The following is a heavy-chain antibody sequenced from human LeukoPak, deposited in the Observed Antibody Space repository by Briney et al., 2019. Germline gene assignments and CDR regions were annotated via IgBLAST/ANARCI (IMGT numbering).Heavy chain of an antibody. Sequence: GGSLRLSCAASGFTVSSNYMSWVRQAPGKGLEWVSVIYSGGSTYYADSVKGRFTISRHNSKNTLYLQMNSLRAEDTAVYYCAKDGGYSYGLYYYYYYGMDVWGQGPRSPSP. V-gene: IGHV3-53*04. CDR3: AKDGGYSYGLYYYYYYGMDV. CDR2: IYSGGST. CDR1: GFTVSSNY. D-gene: IGHD5-18*01. J-gene: IGHJ6*02.